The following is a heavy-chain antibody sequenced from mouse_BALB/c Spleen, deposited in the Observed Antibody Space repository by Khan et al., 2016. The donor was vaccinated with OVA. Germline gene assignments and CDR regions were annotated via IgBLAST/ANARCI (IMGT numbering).Heavy chain of an antibody. D-gene: IGHD1-3*01. CDR1: GYSFTSYL. CDR3: ARGGYSSFAY. J-gene: IGHJ3*01. Sequence: EVQLQESGTVLARPGASVKMSCKASGYSFTSYLIHWVKQRPGQGLEWIGDIYPGNSDTTYNPKFKDKATLTAGTSANTAYMELSSLTNEDSAVYYCARGGYSSFAYWGQGTLVTVSA. V-gene: IGHV1-5*01. CDR2: IYPGNSDT.